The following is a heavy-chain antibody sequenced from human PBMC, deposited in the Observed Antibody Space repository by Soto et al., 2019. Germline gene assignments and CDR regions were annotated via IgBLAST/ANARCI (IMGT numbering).Heavy chain of an antibody. D-gene: IGHD3-22*01. CDR1: GGSISSGDYY. Sequence: QVQLQESGPGLVKPSQTLSLTCTVSGGSISSGDYYWSWIRQPPGKGLEWIGYIYYSGSTYYNPSLKSRVTISVDTSKNQFPLKLSSVTAADTAVYYCARDTGSGYYPTLSGMDVWGQGTTVTVSS. CDR2: IYYSGST. CDR3: ARDTGSGYYPTLSGMDV. J-gene: IGHJ6*02. V-gene: IGHV4-30-4*01.